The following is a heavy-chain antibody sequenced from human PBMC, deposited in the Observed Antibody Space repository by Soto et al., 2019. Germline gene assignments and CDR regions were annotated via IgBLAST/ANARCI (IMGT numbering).Heavy chain of an antibody. CDR2: ISYDGSNK. CDR3: ARKLASVVPVTDY. Sequence: GGSLRLSCAASGFTFSSYAMHWVRQAPGKGLEWVAVISYDGSNKYYADSVKGRFTISRDNSKNTLYLQMNSLRAEDTAVYYCARKLASVVPVTDYWGQGTLVTVSS. CDR1: GFTFSSYA. D-gene: IGHD2-2*01. J-gene: IGHJ4*02. V-gene: IGHV3-30-3*01.